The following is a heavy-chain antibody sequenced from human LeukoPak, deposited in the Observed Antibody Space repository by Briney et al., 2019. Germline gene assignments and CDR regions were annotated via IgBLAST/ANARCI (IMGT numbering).Heavy chain of an antibody. D-gene: IGHD5-12*01. Sequence: SSVKVSCKASGGTFSSYAISWVRQAPGQGLEWMGGIIPIFGTANYAQKFQGRVTTTADKSTSTAYMELSSLRSEDTAVYYCAGGDIVAYYFDYWGQGTLVTVSS. CDR1: GGTFSSYA. CDR3: AGGDIVAYYFDY. J-gene: IGHJ4*02. V-gene: IGHV1-69*06. CDR2: IIPIFGTA.